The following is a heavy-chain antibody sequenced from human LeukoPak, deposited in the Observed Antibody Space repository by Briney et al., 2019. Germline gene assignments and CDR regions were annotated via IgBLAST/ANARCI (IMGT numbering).Heavy chain of an antibody. CDR3: AIGIAAAGIDY. CDR1: GFTFSSYE. V-gene: IGHV3-48*03. CDR2: ISSSGSTI. Sequence: GGSLRLSCAASGFTFSSYEMNWVRQAPGKGLEWVSYISSSGSTIYYADSVKGRFTISRDNAKNSLYLQMNSLRAEDTAVYYCAIGIAAAGIDYWGQGTLVTVSS. D-gene: IGHD6-13*01. J-gene: IGHJ4*02.